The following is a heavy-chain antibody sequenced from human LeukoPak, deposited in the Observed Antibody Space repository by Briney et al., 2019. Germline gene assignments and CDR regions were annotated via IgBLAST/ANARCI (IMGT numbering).Heavy chain of an antibody. CDR1: GGSFSGYY. CDR3: ARGLRSLGY. CDR2: INHSGST. V-gene: IGHV4-34*01. J-gene: IGHJ4*02. Sequence: PSETLSLNCAVYGGSFSGYYWSWIRHPPGEGLEWIGEINHSGSTNYNPSLKSRVTISVDTSKNQFSLTLSSVTAADTAVYYCARGLRSLGYWGQGTLVTVSS.